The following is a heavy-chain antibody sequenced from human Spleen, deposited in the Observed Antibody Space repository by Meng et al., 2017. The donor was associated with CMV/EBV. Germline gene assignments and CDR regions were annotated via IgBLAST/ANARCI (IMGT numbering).Heavy chain of an antibody. J-gene: IGHJ4*02. CDR2: IIPTFGAV. Sequence: SVKVSCKASGGTFSSYAISWVRQAPGQGLEWMGGIIPTFGAVNYAQRFQGRLTITTDESTTTAHMELNTLRSEDTAVYYCAREVATKEGTFVLWGQGTLVTVSS. D-gene: IGHD5-24*01. V-gene: IGHV1-69*05. CDR3: AREVATKEGTFVL. CDR1: GGTFSSYA.